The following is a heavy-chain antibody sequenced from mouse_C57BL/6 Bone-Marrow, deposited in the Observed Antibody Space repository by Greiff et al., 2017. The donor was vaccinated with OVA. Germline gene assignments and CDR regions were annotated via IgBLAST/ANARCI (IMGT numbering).Heavy chain of an antibody. CDR2: IDPSDSYT. CDR3: ARWGYDYDY. D-gene: IGHD2-4*01. J-gene: IGHJ2*01. V-gene: IGHV1-50*01. Sequence: QVQLQQPGAELVKPGASVKLSCKASGYTFTSYWMQWVKQRPGQGLEWIGEIDPSDSYTNYNQKFKGKATLTVDTSSSTAYMQLSSLTSEDSAVYYCARWGYDYDYWGQGTTLTVSS. CDR1: GYTFTSYW.